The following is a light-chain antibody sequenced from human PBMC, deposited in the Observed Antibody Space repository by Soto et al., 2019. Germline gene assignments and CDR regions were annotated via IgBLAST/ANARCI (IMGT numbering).Light chain of an antibody. V-gene: IGKV3-15*01. CDR2: GAS. CDR3: QQYYTWPLT. CDR1: QSVSSN. J-gene: IGKJ5*01. Sequence: EIVKTQSPATLSVSPDERATLSCRASQSVSSNLAWYQQKPGQAPRLLIYGASSRATGIPVRFSGSGSGTEFTLTISSLQSEDFAVYYCQQYYTWPLTFGQGTRLEIK.